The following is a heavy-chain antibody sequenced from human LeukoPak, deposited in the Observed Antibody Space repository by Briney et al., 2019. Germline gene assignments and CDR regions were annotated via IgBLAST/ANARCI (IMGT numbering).Heavy chain of an antibody. D-gene: IGHD2-2*01. J-gene: IGHJ4*02. V-gene: IGHV4-39*01. CDR1: GGSISSSSYY. Sequence: PSETLSLTCTVSGGSISSSSYYWGWIRQPPGKGLEWIGSIYYSGSTYYNPSLKSRVTISVDTSKNQFSLKLSSVTAADTAVYYCASNVVVPAAIGSSPDYWGQGTLVTVSS. CDR2: IYYSGST. CDR3: ASNVVVPAAIGSSPDY.